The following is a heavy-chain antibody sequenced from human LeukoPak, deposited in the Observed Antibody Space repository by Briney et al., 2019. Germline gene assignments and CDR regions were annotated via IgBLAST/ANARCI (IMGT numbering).Heavy chain of an antibody. J-gene: IGHJ3*02. CDR2: MNPNSGNT. D-gene: IGHD4-17*01. CDR1: GYTFTSYD. Sequence: ASVKVSCKASGYTFTSYDINWVRQATGQGLEWMGWMNPNSGNTGYAQKFQGRVTMTRNTSTSTAYMELSSLRSEDTAVYYCARGLGATVTTVDAFDTWGQGTMVTVSS. CDR3: ARGLGATVTTVDAFDT. V-gene: IGHV1-8*01.